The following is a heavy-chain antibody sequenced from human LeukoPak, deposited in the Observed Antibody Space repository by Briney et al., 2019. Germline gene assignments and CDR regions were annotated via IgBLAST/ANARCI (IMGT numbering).Heavy chain of an antibody. Sequence: GGTLRLSCAASGFTFSSYGMSWVRQAPGKGLEWVSAISGSGGSTYYADSVKGRFTISRDNSKNTLYLQMNSLRAEDTAVYYCAKDKSSGLSDYWGQGTLVTVSS. V-gene: IGHV3-23*01. D-gene: IGHD3-22*01. CDR1: GFTFSSYG. J-gene: IGHJ4*02. CDR2: ISGSGGST. CDR3: AKDKSSGLSDY.